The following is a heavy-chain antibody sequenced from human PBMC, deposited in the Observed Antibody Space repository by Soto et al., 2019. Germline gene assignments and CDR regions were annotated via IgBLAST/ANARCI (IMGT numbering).Heavy chain of an antibody. J-gene: IGHJ4*02. CDR1: GFTFSNYA. CDR3: ARDRWETHYERYLFDY. D-gene: IGHD1-26*01. CDR2: TSYDGNNE. V-gene: IGHV3-30-3*01. Sequence: QVQLVESGGGVVQPGKSLRLSCAASGFTFSNYAMHWVRQAPGKGLEWVAVTSYDGNNEYYAYSVKGRFTISRDNSKNTLYLQINRLRVEDTAVYYCARDRWETHYERYLFDYWGQGTLVTVSS.